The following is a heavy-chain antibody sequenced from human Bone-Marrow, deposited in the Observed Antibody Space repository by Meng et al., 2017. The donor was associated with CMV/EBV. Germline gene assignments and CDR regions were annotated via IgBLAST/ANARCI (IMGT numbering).Heavy chain of an antibody. Sequence: GESLKISCAASGFSFNNYEMSWVRQAPGKGLEWVSYISSSGSTIYYADSVEGRFTISRDNAKNSLYLQMTSLRAEDTAVYYCARDQMVRNCTSGICYNYYYGLDVWGQGTTVTVSS. D-gene: IGHD2-2*02. CDR2: ISSSGSTI. CDR1: GFSFNNYE. J-gene: IGHJ6*01. V-gene: IGHV3-48*03. CDR3: ARDQMVRNCTSGICYNYYYGLDV.